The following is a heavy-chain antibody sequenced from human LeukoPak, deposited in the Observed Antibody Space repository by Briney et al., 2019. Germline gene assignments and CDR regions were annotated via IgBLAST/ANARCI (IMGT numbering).Heavy chain of an antibody. CDR3: AKDTYGLARVTLVGGDY. CDR1: GFTFSSYA. CDR2: ISYDGSNK. Sequence: GRSLRLSCAASGFTFSSYAMHWVRQAPGKGLEWVAVISYDGSNKYYADSVKGRFTISRDNSKNTLYLQMNSLRAEDTAVYYCAKDTYGLARVTLVGGDYWGQGTLVTVSS. J-gene: IGHJ4*02. V-gene: IGHV3-30*04. D-gene: IGHD3-10*02.